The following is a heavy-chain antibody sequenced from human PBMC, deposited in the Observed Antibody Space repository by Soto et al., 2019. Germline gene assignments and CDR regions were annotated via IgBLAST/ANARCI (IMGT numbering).Heavy chain of an antibody. J-gene: IGHJ3*02. CDR2: ISGSGGST. CDR1: GFTFSSYA. V-gene: IGHV3-23*01. CDR3: AKDLGGRKWRVRPNSFDI. D-gene: IGHD6-19*01. Sequence: PGGSLRLSCAASGFTFSSYAMSWVRQAPGKGLEWVSAISGSGGSTYYADSVKGRFTISRDNSKNTLYLQMNSLRAEDTAVYYCAKDLGGRKWRVRPNSFDIWGQGTMVTVS.